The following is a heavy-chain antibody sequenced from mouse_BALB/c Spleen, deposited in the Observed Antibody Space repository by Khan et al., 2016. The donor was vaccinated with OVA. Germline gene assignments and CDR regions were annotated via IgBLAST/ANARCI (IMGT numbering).Heavy chain of an antibody. CDR1: GFTFSDYY. J-gene: IGHJ3*01. Sequence: EVELVESGGGLVKPGGSLKLSCAASGFTFSDYYMYWVRQTPEKRLEWVATVSDGGNDTSYPDSVKGRFITFRDNTKNNLFLQMNRLKSEDTAMFYGTRGGYVSGFAYWGQVTLVTNSA. D-gene: IGHD3-1*01. CDR3: TRGGYVSGFAY. CDR2: VSDGGNDT. V-gene: IGHV5-4*02.